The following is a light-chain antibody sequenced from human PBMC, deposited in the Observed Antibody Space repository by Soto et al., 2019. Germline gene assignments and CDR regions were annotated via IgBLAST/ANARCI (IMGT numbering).Light chain of an antibody. CDR3: CSYAGSYTWV. J-gene: IGLJ3*02. CDR2: DVG. V-gene: IGLV2-11*01. Sequence: QSALTQPRSVSGSPGQSVTISCTGTSSDVGGYNYVSWYQQYPGNAPKLMIYDVGKRPSGVPDRFSGSKSGNTASLTISGLQADDEADYYCCSYAGSYTWVFGGGTKVTVL. CDR1: SSDVGGYNY.